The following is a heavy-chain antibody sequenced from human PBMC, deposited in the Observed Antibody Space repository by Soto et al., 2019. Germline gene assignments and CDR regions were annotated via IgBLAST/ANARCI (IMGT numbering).Heavy chain of an antibody. V-gene: IGHV3-49*04. D-gene: IGHD6-19*01. J-gene: IGHJ6*02. CDR2: IRSKAYGGTT. Sequence: GRSRILSCTASCFTCGDYAMSWVRQAPGKWLVWVVFIRSKAYGGTTEYAASVKGRFTLSRDDSKSIAYLQMNSLKTEDTAVYYCTRDSPVAVAGTDYYYYGMDVWGQGTTVTV. CDR3: TRDSPVAVAGTDYYYYGMDV. CDR1: CFTCGDYA.